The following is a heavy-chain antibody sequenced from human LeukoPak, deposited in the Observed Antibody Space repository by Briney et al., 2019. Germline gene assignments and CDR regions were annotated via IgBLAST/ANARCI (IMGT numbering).Heavy chain of an antibody. CDR3: ARGGSSSGWYSPEDY. CDR2: ISSSSSYI. CDR1: GFTFSSYS. V-gene: IGHV3-21*01. D-gene: IGHD6-19*01. J-gene: IGHJ4*02. Sequence: GGSLRLSCAASGFTFSSYSMNWVRQAPGKGLEWVSSISSSSSYIYYADSVKGRFTISRDNAKNSLYLQMNSLRAEDTAVYYCARGGSSSGWYSPEDYWSQGTLVTVSS.